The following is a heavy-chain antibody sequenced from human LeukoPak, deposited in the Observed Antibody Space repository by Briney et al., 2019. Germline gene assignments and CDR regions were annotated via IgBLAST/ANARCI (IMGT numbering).Heavy chain of an antibody. CDR3: AREQPDSSGWFYFDY. CDR1: GGTFSSYA. CDR2: IIPILGIA. J-gene: IGHJ4*02. V-gene: IGHV1-69*04. Sequence: SVKVSCKSSGGTFSSYAISWVRQAPGQGLEWMGRIIPILGIANYAQKFQGRVTITADKSTSTAYMELSSLRSEDTAVYYCAREQPDSSGWFYFDYWGQGTLVTVSS. D-gene: IGHD6-19*01.